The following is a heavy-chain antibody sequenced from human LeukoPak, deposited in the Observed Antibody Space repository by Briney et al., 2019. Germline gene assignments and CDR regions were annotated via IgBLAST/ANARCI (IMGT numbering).Heavy chain of an antibody. CDR1: VYTFTNYG. Sequence: ASVKVSCKPSVYTFTNYGISCVRQAPGQGLEWMGWISGYSGETNYAQKFQGRVTMTSDTSTSTAYMDLRSLRSDDTAVYYCERDRGIAAADSFDPWGQGTLVTVSS. CDR3: ERDRGIAAADSFDP. D-gene: IGHD6-13*01. V-gene: IGHV1-18*01. J-gene: IGHJ5*02. CDR2: ISGYSGET.